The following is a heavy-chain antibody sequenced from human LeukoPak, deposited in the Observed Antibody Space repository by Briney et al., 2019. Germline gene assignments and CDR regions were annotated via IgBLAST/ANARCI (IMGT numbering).Heavy chain of an antibody. J-gene: IGHJ5*02. Sequence: GGSLRLSCSASGFTFSTYGMHWVRQAPGKGLEWVAVIWYDGSIKYYADSVKGRVTVSRDNSKSTVYLRMNSLRAEDTAVYYCARVWCSSSSCYSSADLWGQGTLVTVSS. D-gene: IGHD2-15*01. V-gene: IGHV3-33*01. CDR3: ARVWCSSSSCYSSADL. CDR2: IWYDGSIK. CDR1: GFTFSTYG.